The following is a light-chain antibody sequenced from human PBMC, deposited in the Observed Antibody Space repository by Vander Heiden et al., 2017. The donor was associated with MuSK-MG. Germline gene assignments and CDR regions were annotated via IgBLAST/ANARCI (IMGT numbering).Light chain of an antibody. Sequence: QLVLTQSPSASAPPGTSVKLTCTLSSGHSSYAIAWHQQLPEKGPRFLMKLYSDGRHNKGDGIPDRFSGSSSGTERFLTISSLQSEDEADYYCQTWGTGPTWVFGGGTKLTVL. CDR2: LYSDGRH. CDR1: SGHSSYA. V-gene: IGLV4-69*01. CDR3: QTWGTGPTWV. J-gene: IGLJ3*02.